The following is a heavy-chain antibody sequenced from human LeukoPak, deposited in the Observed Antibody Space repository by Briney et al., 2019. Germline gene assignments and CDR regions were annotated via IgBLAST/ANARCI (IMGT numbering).Heavy chain of an antibody. CDR3: ARTYYASSGYSDYYYGMDV. V-gene: IGHV1-3*01. D-gene: IGHD3-22*01. CDR1: GDTFTIYA. Sequence: ASVKVSCKASGDTFTIYAMHRVRQAPGQRLEWMGWINAGNGNTKYSQKFQGRVTITRATSAGKASLELRSLRSKATAASYCARTYYASSGYSDYYYGMDVWGQGTTVTVSS. CDR2: INAGNGNT. J-gene: IGHJ6*02.